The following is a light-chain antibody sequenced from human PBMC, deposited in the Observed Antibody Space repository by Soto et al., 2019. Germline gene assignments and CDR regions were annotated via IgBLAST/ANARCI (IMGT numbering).Light chain of an antibody. CDR1: QGISSY. CDR3: LQLNSYPYT. J-gene: IGKJ2*01. V-gene: IGKV1-9*01. Sequence: DIQLTQSPSFLSASVGDRVILTCRASQGISSYLAWYQQKPGKAPKLLIYAASTLQSGVPSRFSGSESGTEFTLTINSLLPEDFATYYCLQLNSYPYTFGQGTKLEIK. CDR2: AAS.